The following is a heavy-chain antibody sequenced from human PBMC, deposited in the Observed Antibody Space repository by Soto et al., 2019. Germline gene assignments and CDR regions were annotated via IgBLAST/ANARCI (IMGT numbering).Heavy chain of an antibody. Sequence: GGSLRLSCAASGFTFSRSGMNWVRQAPGMGLEWVSGIGGSGGGTYYADFVKGRFSIFRDDSKDMLYLQMNSLRVEDTAVYYCAKTGYCSGGSCHYIDYWGHGTLVTVSS. CDR3: AKTGYCSGGSCHYIDY. V-gene: IGHV3-23*01. CDR2: IGGSGGGT. D-gene: IGHD2-15*01. CDR1: GFTFSRSG. J-gene: IGHJ4*01.